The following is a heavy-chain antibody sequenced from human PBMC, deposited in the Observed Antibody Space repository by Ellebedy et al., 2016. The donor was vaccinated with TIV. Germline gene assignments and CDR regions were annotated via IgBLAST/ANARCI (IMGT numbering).Heavy chain of an antibody. CDR3: ARRRYNYYDSSGYYYFDY. Sequence: MPSETLSLTCTVSGGSISSYYWSWIRQPPGKGLEWIGYIYYSGSTNYNPSLKSRVTISVDTSKNQFSLKLSSVTAADTAVYYCARRRYNYYDSSGYYYFDYWGQGTLVTVSS. CDR2: IYYSGST. V-gene: IGHV4-59*01. CDR1: GGSISSYY. D-gene: IGHD3-22*01. J-gene: IGHJ4*02.